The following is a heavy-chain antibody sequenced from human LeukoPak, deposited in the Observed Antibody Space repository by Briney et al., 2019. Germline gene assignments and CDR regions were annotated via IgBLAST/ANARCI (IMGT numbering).Heavy chain of an antibody. J-gene: IGHJ6*02. CDR2: INHSGST. D-gene: IGHD3-10*01. CDR3: AGYYYGSGSYRYYGMDV. V-gene: IGHV4-34*01. Sequence: PSETLSLTCAVYGGSFSGYYWSGIRQPPGKGLEWIGEINHSGSTNYNPSLKSRVTISIDTSKNQFSLKLSSVTAADTAVYYCAGYYYGSGSYRYYGMDVWGQGTTVTVSS. CDR1: GGSFSGYY.